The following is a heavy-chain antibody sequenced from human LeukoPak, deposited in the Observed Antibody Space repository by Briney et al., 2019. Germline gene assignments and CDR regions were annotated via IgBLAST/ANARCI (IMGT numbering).Heavy chain of an antibody. CDR1: GGSITNDNYY. V-gene: IGHV4-39*01. CDR2: IYYSGTT. Sequence: KASETLSLTCTVSGGSITNDNYYWAWIRQPPGKGLEWIGSIYYSGTTYDNPTLKSRVTISVDTSKNQFSLKLSSVTAADTAVYYCAGAFRVGPTRGLFDYWGQGTLVPVSS. CDR3: AGAFRVGPTRGLFDY. J-gene: IGHJ4*02. D-gene: IGHD1-26*01.